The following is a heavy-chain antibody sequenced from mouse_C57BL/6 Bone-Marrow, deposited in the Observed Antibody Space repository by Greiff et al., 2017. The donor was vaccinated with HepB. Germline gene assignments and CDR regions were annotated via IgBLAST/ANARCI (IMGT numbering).Heavy chain of an antibody. V-gene: IGHV1-64*01. D-gene: IGHD1-1*01. CDR2: IHPNSGST. Sequence: QVQLQQPGPERLKPGASVKFSCRASGYTFTSYWMHWVKQRPGQGLGWIGMIHPNSGSTNYNEKFKSKATLTVDKSSSTAYMQLSSLTSEDSAVYYCARRYGSRGYFDYWGQGTTLTVSS. CDR1: GYTFTSYW. CDR3: ARRYGSRGYFDY. J-gene: IGHJ2*01.